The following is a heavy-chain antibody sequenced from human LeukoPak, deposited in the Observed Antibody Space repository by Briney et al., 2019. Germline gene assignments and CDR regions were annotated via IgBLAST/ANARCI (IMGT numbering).Heavy chain of an antibody. V-gene: IGHV3-23*01. CDR1: GFTFSSYA. Sequence: GGSLRLSCAASGFTFSSYAVSWVRQAPGKGLEWVSGISGSGGSTYYADSVKGRFTISRDNSKNTLYLQMNSLRAEDTAVYYCAKGGSTSCYRCYFDYWARGPWSPSPQ. D-gene: IGHD2-2*02. J-gene: IGHJ4*03. CDR3: AKGGSTSCYRCYFDY. CDR2: ISGSGGST.